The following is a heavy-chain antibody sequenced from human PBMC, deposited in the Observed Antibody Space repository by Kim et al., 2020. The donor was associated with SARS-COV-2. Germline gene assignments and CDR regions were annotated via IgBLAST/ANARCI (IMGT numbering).Heavy chain of an antibody. J-gene: IGHJ3*02. CDR1: GFTFSNAW. CDR2: IKSKTDGGTT. Sequence: GGSLRLSCAASGFTFSNAWMSWVRQAPGKGLEWVGRIKSKTDGGTTDYAAPVKGRFTISRDDSKNTLYLQMNSLKTEDTAVYYCTTESSGVYAFDIWGQGTMVTVSS. CDR3: TTESSGVYAFDI. V-gene: IGHV3-15*01. D-gene: IGHD2-15*01.